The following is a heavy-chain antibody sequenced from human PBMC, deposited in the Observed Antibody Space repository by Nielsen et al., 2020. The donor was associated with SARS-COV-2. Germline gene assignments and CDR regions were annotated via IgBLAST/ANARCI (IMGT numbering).Heavy chain of an antibody. D-gene: IGHD1-26*01. Sequence: GESLKTSCAASGFTFSSLWMSWVRPVPGKGLEWVADIKPDGSENFYVDSVKGRFTISRDNAKNSMSLQMNSLRPEDTALYYCAKDWRTGRSLGLFGMDVWGQGTTVIVSS. CDR3: AKDWRTGRSLGLFGMDV. V-gene: IGHV3-7*03. J-gene: IGHJ6*02. CDR2: IKPDGSEN. CDR1: GFTFSSLW.